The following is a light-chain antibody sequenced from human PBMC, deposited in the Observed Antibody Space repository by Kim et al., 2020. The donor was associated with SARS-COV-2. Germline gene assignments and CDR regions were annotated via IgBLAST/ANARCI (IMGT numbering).Light chain of an antibody. CDR3: HSYDRNDQV. Sequence: NFMLTQPHSVSESPGKTVTISCTRSSGNIASNYVQWYQQRPGSPPTTMIYEDKQRPSGVPDRFSGSIDRSSNSASLTISGLKTEDEADYYCHSYDRNDQVFGGGTKLTVL. CDR1: SGNIASNY. J-gene: IGLJ3*02. V-gene: IGLV6-57*01. CDR2: EDK.